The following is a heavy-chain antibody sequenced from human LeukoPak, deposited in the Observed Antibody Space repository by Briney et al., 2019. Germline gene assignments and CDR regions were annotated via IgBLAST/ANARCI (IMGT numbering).Heavy chain of an antibody. V-gene: IGHV3-30-3*01. Sequence: GGCLRLSCAASGFTVSSNYMSWVRQAPGKGLEWVAVISYDGSNKYYADSVKGRFTISRDNSKNTLYLQMNSLRAEDTAVYYCARDHYSSGYYLSAYWGQGTLVSVSS. D-gene: IGHD3-22*01. J-gene: IGHJ4*02. CDR2: ISYDGSNK. CDR3: ARDHYSSGYYLSAY. CDR1: GFTVSSNY.